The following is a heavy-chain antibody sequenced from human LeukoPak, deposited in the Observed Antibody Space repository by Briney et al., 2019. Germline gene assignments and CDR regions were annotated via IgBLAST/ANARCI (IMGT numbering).Heavy chain of an antibody. CDR3: AKGYYGSGSYGWFDY. Sequence: PGGSLRLSCAASGFTFSNYAMRWVRQAPGKGLEWVSGISGSGDSTYYADSVKGRFTISRDNSKNTLYLQMNSLRAEDTAVYYCAKGYYGSGSYGWFDYWGQGTLVTVSS. D-gene: IGHD3-10*01. CDR1: GFTFSNYA. CDR2: ISGSGDST. V-gene: IGHV3-23*01. J-gene: IGHJ4*02.